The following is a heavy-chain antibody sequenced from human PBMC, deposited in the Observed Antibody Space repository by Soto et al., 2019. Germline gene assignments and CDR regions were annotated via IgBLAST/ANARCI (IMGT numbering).Heavy chain of an antibody. V-gene: IGHV3-9*01. J-gene: IGHJ6*02. CDR3: AKGEETGYHYLGMDV. CDR1: GFTFDDYA. D-gene: IGHD3-16*01. Sequence: EVHLVQSGGGLAQPGRSLRLSCAASGFTFDDYAMHWVRQPPGKGLEWVSSINWNSGSIGYADSVKGRFTISRDNAKNSLYLQMNSLKTEETALYYCAKGEETGYHYLGMDVWGQGTTVTVSS. CDR2: INWNSGSI.